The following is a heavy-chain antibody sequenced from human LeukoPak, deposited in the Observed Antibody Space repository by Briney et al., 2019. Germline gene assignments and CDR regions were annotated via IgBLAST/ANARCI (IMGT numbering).Heavy chain of an antibody. J-gene: IGHJ3*02. CDR2: INSDGRIT. CDR3: ARVGVPQYAFDI. CDR1: GFTFSSYW. V-gene: IGHV3-74*01. Sequence: QPGGSLRLSCVASGFTFSSYWMHWVRQVPGEGPVWVSRINSDGRITSYADSVKGRFTISRDNAKNTLYLQMNSLRAEDTAVYSCARVGVPQYAFDIWGQGTWVTVSS. D-gene: IGHD2-2*01.